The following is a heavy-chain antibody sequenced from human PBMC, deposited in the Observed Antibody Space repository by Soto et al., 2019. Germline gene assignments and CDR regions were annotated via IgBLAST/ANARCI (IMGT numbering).Heavy chain of an antibody. J-gene: IGHJ4*02. Sequence: QVQLVESGGGVVQPGRSLRLSCAASGFTFSYYGMHWVRQAPGKGLEWVAIIWYDGTNKDYADSVKGRFTISRDYSKNPLSLKMNSLRGEDTAVYYCARADRRGYSALDSWGQGTLVTVSS. CDR3: ARADRRGYSALDS. V-gene: IGHV3-33*01. CDR2: IWYDGTNK. D-gene: IGHD3-22*01. CDR1: GFTFSYYG.